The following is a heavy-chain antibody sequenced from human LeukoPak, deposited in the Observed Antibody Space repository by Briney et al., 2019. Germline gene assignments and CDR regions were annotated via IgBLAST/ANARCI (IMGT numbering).Heavy chain of an antibody. J-gene: IGHJ4*02. CDR1: AFIFSGHW. V-gene: IGHV3-53*01. Sequence: GGSLRLSCEGSAFIFSGHWMNWVRQTPGKGLEWVSVIYSDGITYYTDSVKGRFTFSRDNSKNTLHLQMNSLRDEDTAVYYCARVLYRSGWDWGQGTLVTVSS. D-gene: IGHD6-19*01. CDR2: IYSDGIT. CDR3: ARVLYRSGWD.